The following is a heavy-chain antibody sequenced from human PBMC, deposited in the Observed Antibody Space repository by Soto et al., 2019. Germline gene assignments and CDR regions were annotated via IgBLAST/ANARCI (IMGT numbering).Heavy chain of an antibody. CDR1: GGSISSGDYY. J-gene: IGHJ3*02. D-gene: IGHD2-15*01. V-gene: IGHV4-30-4*01. Sequence: QVQLQESGPGLVKPSQTLSLTCTVSGGSISSGDYYWSWIRQPPGKGLEWIGYIYYSGSNYYNPALKCRGTISVATSKNQFSLKLSSVTAADTAVYYCARYEGGSGGSCCCAFDIWGEGTMVTVSS. CDR2: IYYSGSN. CDR3: ARYEGGSGGSCCCAFDI.